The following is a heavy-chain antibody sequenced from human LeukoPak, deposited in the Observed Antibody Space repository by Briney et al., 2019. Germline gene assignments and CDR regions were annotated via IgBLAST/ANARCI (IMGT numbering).Heavy chain of an antibody. J-gene: IGHJ3*02. V-gene: IGHV3-30*18. Sequence: GGSLRLSCAASGFTFSSYGMHWVRQAPGKGLEWVAVISYDGSNKYYADSVKGRFTISRDNSKNTLYLQMNSLRAEDTAVYYCAKLRDSSSLCDAFDIWGQGTMVTVSS. CDR3: AKLRDSSSLCDAFDI. CDR1: GFTFSSYG. CDR2: ISYDGSNK. D-gene: IGHD6-13*01.